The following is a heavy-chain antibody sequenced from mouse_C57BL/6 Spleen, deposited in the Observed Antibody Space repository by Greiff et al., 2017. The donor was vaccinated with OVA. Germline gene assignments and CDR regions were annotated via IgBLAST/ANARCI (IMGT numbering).Heavy chain of an antibody. Sequence: QVQLQQPGAELVRPGSSVKLSCKASGYTFTSYWMHWVKQRPIQGLEWIGNIDPSDSETHYNQKFKDKATLTVDKSSSTAYMQLSSLTSEDSAVYYCAVYGSSPYYLDYWGQGTTLTVSS. V-gene: IGHV1-52*01. CDR1: GYTFTSYW. J-gene: IGHJ2*01. CDR3: AVYGSSPYYLDY. D-gene: IGHD1-1*01. CDR2: IDPSDSET.